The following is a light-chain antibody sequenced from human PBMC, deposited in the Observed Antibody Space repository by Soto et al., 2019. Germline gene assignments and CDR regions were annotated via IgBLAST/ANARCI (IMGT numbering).Light chain of an antibody. V-gene: IGKV3-20*01. CDR1: QSVSSK. CDR3: QHYGASFAA. Sequence: IVLTQSQGTLSVSPGESATLSCRASQSVSSKLAWYRQARGQPPRLLIYDASTRATDTPARFSGSGSGTDFTLTITRVEPADFAVYYCQHYGASFAAFGPGTQVEV. CDR2: DAS. J-gene: IGKJ1*01.